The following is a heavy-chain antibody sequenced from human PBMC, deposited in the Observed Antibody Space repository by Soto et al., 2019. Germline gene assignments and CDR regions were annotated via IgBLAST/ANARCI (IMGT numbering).Heavy chain of an antibody. CDR1: GLSLSTSGEA. D-gene: IGHD3-10*02. CDR2: IYWDDDK. V-gene: IGHV2-5*02. Sequence: QITLKESGPTLVKPTQTLTLTCTFSGLSLSTSGEAVGWIRQPPGTALEWLALIYWDDDKRYNPTLTTRLTITKDTSKHQVVLTLTNMDPVDTATYYCAHYVSSSPAGWLDPWGQGILVTVSS. J-gene: IGHJ5*02. CDR3: AHYVSSSPAGWLDP.